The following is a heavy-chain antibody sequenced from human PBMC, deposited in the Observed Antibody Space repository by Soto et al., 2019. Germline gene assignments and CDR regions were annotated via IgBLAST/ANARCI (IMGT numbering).Heavy chain of an antibody. CDR1: GGTFSSYA. V-gene: IGHV1-69*01. D-gene: IGHD3-10*01. J-gene: IGHJ4*02. Sequence: QVQLVQSGAEVKKPGSSVKVSCKASGGTFSSYAISWVRQAPGQGLEWMGGIIPIFGTANYAQKFRGRVTITADESKSTAYMELSSLRSEDTAVYYCARDRSPYPSRGYFDYWGQGTLVTVSS. CDR2: IIPIFGTA. CDR3: ARDRSPYPSRGYFDY.